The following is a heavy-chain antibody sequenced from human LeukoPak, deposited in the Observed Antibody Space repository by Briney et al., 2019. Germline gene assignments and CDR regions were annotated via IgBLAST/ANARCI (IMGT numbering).Heavy chain of an antibody. CDR3: ATWGYYDSSGSSSFDY. J-gene: IGHJ4*02. V-gene: IGHV1-24*01. CDR2: FDPEDGET. D-gene: IGHD3-22*01. Sequence: ASVRVSCKASGYTFTSYYMHWVQQAPGKGLEWMGGFDPEDGETIYAQKFQGRVTMTEDTSTDTAYMELSSLRSEDTAVYYCATWGYYDSSGSSSFDYWGQGTLVTVSS. CDR1: GYTFTSYY.